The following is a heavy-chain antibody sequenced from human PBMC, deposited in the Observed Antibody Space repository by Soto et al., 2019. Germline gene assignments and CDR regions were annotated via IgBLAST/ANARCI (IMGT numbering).Heavy chain of an antibody. D-gene: IGHD3-3*01. J-gene: IGHJ5*02. CDR3: ATTQLWGYDFWSGSFDP. Sequence: QVQLVQSGAEVKKPGASVKISCQASGYTFHLYSILWVRQAPGQGLEWMGIIDPSDGRTSYAQRFQGRVTLTRDTFTSTVSMDLSSLRSEDTAIYYCATTQLWGYDFWSGSFDPWGQGTLVTVSS. CDR1: GYTFHLYS. V-gene: IGHV1-46*02. CDR2: IDPSDGRT.